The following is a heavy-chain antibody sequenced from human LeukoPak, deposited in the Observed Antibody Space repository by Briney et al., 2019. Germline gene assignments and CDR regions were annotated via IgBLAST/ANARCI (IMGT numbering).Heavy chain of an antibody. Sequence: PGGSLRLSRAASGFTFTSYAMHWVRQAPGKGLEWVTVTSFDGSKKYYADSVKGRFTISRDNSKNTLYLQMNSLRAEDTAVYYCAREKGCGGDCYSYCDYWGQGTLVTVSS. CDR1: GFTFTSYA. V-gene: IGHV3-30-3*01. CDR2: TSFDGSKK. CDR3: AREKGCGGDCYSYCDY. D-gene: IGHD2-21*02. J-gene: IGHJ4*02.